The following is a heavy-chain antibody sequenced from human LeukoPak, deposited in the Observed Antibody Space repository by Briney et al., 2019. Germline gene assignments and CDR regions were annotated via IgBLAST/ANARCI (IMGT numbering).Heavy chain of an antibody. CDR2: IKQDGSEK. D-gene: IGHD6-19*01. Sequence: GGSLRLSCAASGFTFSSYWMSWVRQAPGKGLKWVANIKQDGSEKYYVDSVKGRFTISRDNAKNSLYLQMNSLRAEDTAVYYCARERYSSGWYIIDPWGQGTLVTVSS. CDR1: GFTFSSYW. CDR3: ARERYSSGWYIIDP. V-gene: IGHV3-7*03. J-gene: IGHJ5*02.